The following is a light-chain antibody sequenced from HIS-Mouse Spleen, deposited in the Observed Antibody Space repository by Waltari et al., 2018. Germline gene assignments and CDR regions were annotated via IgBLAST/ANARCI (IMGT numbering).Light chain of an antibody. CDR2: DVS. V-gene: IGLV2-14*03. J-gene: IGLJ2*01. CDR3: SSYTSSSTEV. Sequence: QSALTQPASVSGSPGQSITISCTGTSSDVGGYNYVSWYQQHPGKAPKLMIYDVSNRPSGVSNRFSGSKSGNTASLNISGLRAEDEADYYCSSYTSSSTEVFGGGTKLTVL. CDR1: SSDVGGYNY.